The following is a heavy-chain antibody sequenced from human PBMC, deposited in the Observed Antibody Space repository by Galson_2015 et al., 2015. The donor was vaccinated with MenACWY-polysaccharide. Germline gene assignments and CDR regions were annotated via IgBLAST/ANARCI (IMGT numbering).Heavy chain of an antibody. CDR2: MNPNSGNT. D-gene: IGHD2-2*02. CDR3: ARIIARKYTFADS. J-gene: IGHJ4*02. Sequence: SVKVSCKASGYTFTNYDINWVRQATGQGLEWMGWMNPNSGNTGYAQKFQGRVTMTSNSAIMTAYMELSGLRSEDTAVYYCARIIARKYTFADSWGQGTLVTVSS. CDR1: GYTFTNYD. V-gene: IGHV1-8*01.